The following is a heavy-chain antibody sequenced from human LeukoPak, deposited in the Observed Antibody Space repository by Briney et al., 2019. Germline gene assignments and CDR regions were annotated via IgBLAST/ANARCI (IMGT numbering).Heavy chain of an antibody. Sequence: PGGPLRLSCTASGFTFSSYHINRVRQAPGKGLEWVSAISSSSSYIYYADSVKGRFTISRDNTKNSLSLQMNSLRAEDTAVYYCARVASSGNAGPFDYWGQGTLVTVSS. J-gene: IGHJ4*02. D-gene: IGHD6-19*01. CDR1: GFTFSSYH. V-gene: IGHV3-21*04. CDR3: ARVASSGNAGPFDY. CDR2: ISSSSSYI.